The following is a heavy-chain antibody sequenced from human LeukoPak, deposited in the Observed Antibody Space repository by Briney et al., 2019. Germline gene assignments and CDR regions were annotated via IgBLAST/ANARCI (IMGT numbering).Heavy chain of an antibody. D-gene: IGHD7-27*01. CDR2: ISGSGDTT. V-gene: IGHV3-23*01. Sequence: GGSLRLSCAASGFTFSNYAMSWVRQAPGKGPEWVSGISGSGDTTYYADSVKGRFTISRDNSKNMLYLQMNSLGAEDTAVYYCARNPPLTGDFDFWGPGTMVTVSS. J-gene: IGHJ4*02. CDR1: GFTFSNYA. CDR3: ARNPPLTGDFDF.